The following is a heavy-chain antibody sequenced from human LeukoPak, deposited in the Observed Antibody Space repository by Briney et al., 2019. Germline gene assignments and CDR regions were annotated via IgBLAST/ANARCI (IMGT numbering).Heavy chain of an antibody. V-gene: IGHV3-23*01. J-gene: IGHJ4*02. Sequence: PGGSLRLSCAASGFIVRSSYMSWVRQAPGKGLEWVSAISGSGGSTYYADSVKGRFTISRDNSKNTLYLQMNSLRAEDTAVYYCTKDRGAGRYDILTGLYDYWGQGTLVTVSS. CDR2: ISGSGGST. CDR3: TKDRGAGRYDILTGLYDY. D-gene: IGHD3-9*01. CDR1: GFIVRSSY.